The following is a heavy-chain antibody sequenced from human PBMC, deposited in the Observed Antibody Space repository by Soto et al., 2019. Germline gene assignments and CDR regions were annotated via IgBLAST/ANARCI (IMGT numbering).Heavy chain of an antibody. CDR2: IYYSGST. J-gene: IGHJ6*02. Sequence: SLTCTVSGGSMSSYYWSWIRQPPGKGLEWIGYIYYSGSTNYNPSLKSRVTISVDTSKNQFSLKLSSVTAADTAVYYCARVYYDILTGYYHYGMDVWGQGTTVTVS. D-gene: IGHD3-9*01. V-gene: IGHV4-59*01. CDR3: ARVYYDILTGYYHYGMDV. CDR1: GGSMSSYY.